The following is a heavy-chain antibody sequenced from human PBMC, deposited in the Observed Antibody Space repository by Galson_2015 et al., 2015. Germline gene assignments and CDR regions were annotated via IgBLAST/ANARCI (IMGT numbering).Heavy chain of an antibody. D-gene: IGHD3-16*01. J-gene: IGHJ1*01. CDR1: GFSFSNYA. V-gene: IGHV3-23*01. CDR3: ARGSNCAN. CDR2: ISGNNGGT. Sequence: SLRLSCAASGFSFSNYALTWVRQAPGKGLEWVSTISGNNGGTHYADSVRGRFTISRDDSKNTLYLQMDSLRAEDTAIYFCARGSNCANWGQGTRVAVSS.